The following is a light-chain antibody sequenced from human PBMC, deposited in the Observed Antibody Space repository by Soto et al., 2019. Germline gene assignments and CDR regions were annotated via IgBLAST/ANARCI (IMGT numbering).Light chain of an antibody. Sequence: EIVLTQSPATLSLSPGERATLSCRASQSVSSYLAWYQQKPGQAPRLLIYDASNRATGIPARFSGSGSGTEFTLTISSLQPDDFATYYCQQYNSYSWTSGQGPRWIS. CDR2: DAS. V-gene: IGKV3-11*01. J-gene: IGKJ1*01. CDR1: QSVSSY. CDR3: QQYNSYSWT.